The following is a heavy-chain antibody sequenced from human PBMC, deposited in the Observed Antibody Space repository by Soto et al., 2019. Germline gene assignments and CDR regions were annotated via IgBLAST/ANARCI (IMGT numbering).Heavy chain of an antibody. CDR3: AGEGTMVRGFDC. D-gene: IGHD3-10*01. CDR2: IWYDGGNK. CDR1: GFTFSSYG. Sequence: QVQLVESGGGAVQPGRSLRLSCAASGFTFSSYGMNWVRQAPGKGLEWVALIWYDGGNKYYVDSVKGRFSISRDNSKKTQYLKMNALGTEDTAVYYCAGEGTMVRGFDCWGQGTLVTVSS. V-gene: IGHV3-33*01. J-gene: IGHJ4*02.